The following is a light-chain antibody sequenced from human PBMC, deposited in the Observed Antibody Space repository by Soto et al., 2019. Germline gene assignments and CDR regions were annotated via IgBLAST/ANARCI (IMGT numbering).Light chain of an antibody. V-gene: IGKV3-20*01. CDR2: GAS. Sequence: EIVLTQSPGTVSLSTGERATLSCRGSQSVTSNYLAWYQQKPGQAPRLLVYGASSRATGISDRFSGSGSGTDFTLTVSRLEPEDFAVYYCQHYVSPPITFGQGTRLEIK. CDR3: QHYVSPPIT. CDR1: QSVTSNY. J-gene: IGKJ5*01.